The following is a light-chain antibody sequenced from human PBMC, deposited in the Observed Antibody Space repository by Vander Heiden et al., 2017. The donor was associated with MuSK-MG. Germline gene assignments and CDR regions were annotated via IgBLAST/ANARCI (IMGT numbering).Light chain of an antibody. CDR1: QSISSY. Sequence: DIQMTQCPSSLSASVGDRVTITCRASQSISSYLNWYQQKPGKAPKLLIYAASSLQSGVPSRFSGSGYGTDFTLTISSRQPEDFAAYYCQQNDSNPSLTFGGGTKVXIK. J-gene: IGKJ4*01. CDR2: AAS. V-gene: IGKV1-39*01. CDR3: QQNDSNPSLT.